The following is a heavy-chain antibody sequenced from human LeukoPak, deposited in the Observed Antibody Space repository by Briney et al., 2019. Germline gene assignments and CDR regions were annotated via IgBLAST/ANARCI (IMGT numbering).Heavy chain of an antibody. CDR2: ISGDGGST. CDR1: GFTFDDYA. J-gene: IGHJ1*01. D-gene: IGHD3-22*01. Sequence: QAGGSLRLSCAASGFTFDDYAMHWVRQAPGKGLEWVSLISGDGGSTYYGDSVKGRFTISRDNSKNSLYLQMNSLGTEDTALYYCAKDSSGYYYVFQHWGQGTLVTVSS. CDR3: AKDSSGYYYVFQH. V-gene: IGHV3-43*02.